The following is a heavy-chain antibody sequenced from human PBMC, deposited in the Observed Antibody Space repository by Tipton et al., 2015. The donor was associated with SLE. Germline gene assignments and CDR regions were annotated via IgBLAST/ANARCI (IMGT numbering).Heavy chain of an antibody. D-gene: IGHD2-15*01. CDR2: IYYSGST. CDR3: AREDSGYQVVDGTPAYYYYMDG. CDR1: GGSISSSSYY. J-gene: IGHJ6*03. V-gene: IGHV4-31*03. Sequence: TLSLTCTVSGGSISSSSYYWSWSRSHPGTGLEWIGYIYYSGSTYYHPSLKSRVTISVDTSQNQFSLTLSSVTAADPAVYYCAREDSGYQVVDGTPAYYYYMDGWGNGRAVTVSS.